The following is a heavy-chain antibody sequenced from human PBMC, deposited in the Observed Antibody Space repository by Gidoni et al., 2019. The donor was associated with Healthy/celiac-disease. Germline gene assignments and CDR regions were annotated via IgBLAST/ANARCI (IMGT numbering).Heavy chain of an antibody. V-gene: IGHV3-66*02. D-gene: IGHD6-13*01. J-gene: IGHJ1*01. CDR2: IYSGGST. CDR1: GFTVSSNY. CDR3: ARDPGSSWLYFQH. Sequence: EVQLVESGGGLVQPGGSLRLSCAASGFTVSSNYMSWVRQAPGKGLEWVSVIYSGGSTYYADSVKGRFTISRDNSKNTLYLQMNSLRAEDTAVYYCARDPGSSWLYFQHWGQGTLVTVSS.